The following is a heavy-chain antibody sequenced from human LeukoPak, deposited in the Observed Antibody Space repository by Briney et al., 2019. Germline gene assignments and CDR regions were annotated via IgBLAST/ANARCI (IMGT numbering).Heavy chain of an antibody. D-gene: IGHD2-15*01. CDR2: ISGSGGST. Sequence: PGGSLRLSCAASGFIFSSYWMHWVRQAPGKGLEWVSAISGSGGSTYYADSVKGRFTISRDNSKNTLYLQMNSLRAEDTAVYYCAKERSGGSCYGCSWFDPWGQGTLVTVSS. CDR1: GFIFSSYW. V-gene: IGHV3-23*01. CDR3: AKERSGGSCYGCSWFDP. J-gene: IGHJ5*02.